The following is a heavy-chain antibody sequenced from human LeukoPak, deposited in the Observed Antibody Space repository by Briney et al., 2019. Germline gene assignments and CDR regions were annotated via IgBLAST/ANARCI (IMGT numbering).Heavy chain of an antibody. CDR3: AKYTERAFDV. J-gene: IGHJ3*01. V-gene: IGHV3-23*01. CDR1: GFTFNGYA. Sequence: PGGSLRLSCAASGFTFNGYAMSWVRQAPGKGLEWVSTISPTGAGTYYADSVKGLFTISRDNSKNTLYLEMNSLRAEDTAVYCCAKYTERAFDVWGQGTTVTVSS. CDR2: ISPTGAGT. D-gene: IGHD2-2*02.